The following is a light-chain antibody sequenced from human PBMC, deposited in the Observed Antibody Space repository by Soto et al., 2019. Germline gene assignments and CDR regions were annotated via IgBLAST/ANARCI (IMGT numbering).Light chain of an antibody. CDR3: QQYGSSPPMYT. Sequence: EIVLTQSPGTLSLSPGERATLSCRASQSVNSRFLAWYQQKPGQAPRLLMYGASTRATGIPDRFSGSGSGADFTLNISRLEPEDFAVYYCQQYGSSPPMYTFGQGTKLELK. CDR1: QSVNSRF. J-gene: IGKJ2*01. V-gene: IGKV3-20*01. CDR2: GAS.